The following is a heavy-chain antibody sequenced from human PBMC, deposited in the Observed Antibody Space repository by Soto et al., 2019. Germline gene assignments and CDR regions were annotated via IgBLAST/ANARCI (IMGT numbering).Heavy chain of an antibody. CDR1: GFTFSNHW. Sequence: EVQLVASGVGVGQPGGSLRLSCAASGFTFSNHWIHWVRQVPGEVLVWFSRVNSDGSETYFADSVNGRFSISRDNANKMVHLHMNSLRADDTAVYYCARTAGMVRSCDYFDAWGQGTLVTVSS. CDR3: ARTAGMVRSCDYFDA. J-gene: IGHJ4*02. D-gene: IGHD3-10*01. V-gene: IGHV3-74*01. CDR2: VNSDGSET.